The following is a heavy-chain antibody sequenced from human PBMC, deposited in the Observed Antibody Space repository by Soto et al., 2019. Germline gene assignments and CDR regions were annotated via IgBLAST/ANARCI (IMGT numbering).Heavy chain of an antibody. CDR2: IYYSGST. D-gene: IGHD3-10*01. CDR3: ARVQGFGELFVFDP. CDR1: GGSISSGGYY. J-gene: IGHJ5*02. V-gene: IGHV4-31*03. Sequence: QVQLQGSGPGLVKPSQTLSLTCTVSGGSISSGGYYWSWIRQHPGKGLEWIGYIYYSGSTYYNPSLKSRVTISVDTSKNQFSLKLSSVTAADTAVYYCARVQGFGELFVFDPWGQGTLVTVSS.